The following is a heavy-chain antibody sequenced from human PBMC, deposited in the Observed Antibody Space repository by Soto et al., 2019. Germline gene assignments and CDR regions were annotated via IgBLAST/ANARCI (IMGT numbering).Heavy chain of an antibody. D-gene: IGHD6-25*01. CDR3: AREEAAAFFDH. CDR1: GYTFNSYY. J-gene: IGHJ4*02. V-gene: IGHV1-46*02. Sequence: EASVQVSCKASGYTFNSYYMHWVRQAPGQGLEWMGTINPNVGSASFAQKFQGRVTMTRDTSTSTVYMELSRLRSADQALPYCAREEAAAFFDHWGQGTLVTVSS. CDR2: INPNVGSA.